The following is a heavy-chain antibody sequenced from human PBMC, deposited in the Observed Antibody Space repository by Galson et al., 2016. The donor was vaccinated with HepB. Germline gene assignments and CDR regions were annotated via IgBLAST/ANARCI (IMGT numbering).Heavy chain of an antibody. CDR2: IRGIGPNT. CDR3: VRGVYGDHGWFDY. D-gene: IGHD4-17*01. V-gene: IGHV3-23*01. Sequence: SLRLSCAASGFTFNNYVMNWVRQAPGKGLEWVSAIRGIGPNTYYEDSVKGRFTISRDNSQNSLFLQINTLRAEDTAVYFCVRGVYGDHGWFDYWGQGHLVTVSS. J-gene: IGHJ4*02. CDR1: GFTFNNYV.